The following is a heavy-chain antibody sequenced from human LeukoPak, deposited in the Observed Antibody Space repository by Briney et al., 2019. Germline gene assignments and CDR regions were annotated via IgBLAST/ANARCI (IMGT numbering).Heavy chain of an antibody. Sequence: PGGSLRLSCAASGFTFSSYSMNWVRQAPGKGLEWVSYISSSSSNIYYADSVKGRFTISRDNAKNSLYLQMNSLRAEDTAVYYCARASASDLFYYMDVWGKGTTVTVSS. CDR3: ARASASDLFYYMDV. CDR2: ISSSSSNI. CDR1: GFTFSSYS. V-gene: IGHV3-48*01. J-gene: IGHJ6*03. D-gene: IGHD6-6*01.